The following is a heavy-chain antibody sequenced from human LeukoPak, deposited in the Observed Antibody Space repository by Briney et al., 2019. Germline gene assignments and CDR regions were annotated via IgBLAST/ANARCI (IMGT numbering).Heavy chain of an antibody. J-gene: IGHJ4*02. CDR3: ATDQSLDY. V-gene: IGHV1-69*02. CDR2: ITPILGIA. CDR1: GGTFSSYT. Sequence: SVKVSCKASGGTFSSYTISWVRQAPGQGLEWMGRITPILGIANYAQKFQGRVTITADKSTSTAYMELSSLRSEDTAVYYCATDQSLDYWGQGTLVTVSS.